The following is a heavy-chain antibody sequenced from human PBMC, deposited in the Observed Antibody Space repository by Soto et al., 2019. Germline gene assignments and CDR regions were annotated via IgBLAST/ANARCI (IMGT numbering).Heavy chain of an antibody. CDR3: ARDGTTTVFSYYYCYGMDV. J-gene: IGHJ6*02. V-gene: IGHV1-18*01. D-gene: IGHD4-17*01. Sequence: QVQLVQSGAEVKKPGASVKVSCKASGYTFTSYGISWVRQAPGQGLEWMGWISAYNGNTNYAQKLQGRDTMTTDTSTSTAYMELRSLRSEDTAVYYCARDGTTTVFSYYYCYGMDVWGQGTTVTASS. CDR1: GYTFTSYG. CDR2: ISAYNGNT.